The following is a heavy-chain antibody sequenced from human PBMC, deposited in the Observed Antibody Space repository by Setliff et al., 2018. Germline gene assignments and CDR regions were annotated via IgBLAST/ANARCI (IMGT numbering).Heavy chain of an antibody. D-gene: IGHD7-27*01. Sequence: PGGSLRLSCAASGFTFTNYIIHWVRQAPGKGLEWVAVMSLDETNKYYADSVRGRFTISRDISKNTLYLQIDSLRVEDTAVYYCIDGRNRAWGVYWGQGTLVTVSS. CDR1: GFTFTNYI. V-gene: IGHV3-30-3*01. J-gene: IGHJ4*02. CDR2: MSLDETNK. CDR3: IDGRNRAWGVY.